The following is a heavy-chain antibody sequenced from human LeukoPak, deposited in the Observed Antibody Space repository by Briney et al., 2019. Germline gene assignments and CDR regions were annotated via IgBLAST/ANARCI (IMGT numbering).Heavy chain of an antibody. V-gene: IGHV4-39*01. Sequence: PSETLSLTCTVSGGSIINRSYYWGWIRQPPGKGLEWLGSIYYTGSTDYNPPLKGRVTISIDTSKNQFSLRLSSVTAADTAVYYCATHTYSGNNYHLDYWGPGTLVTVSS. CDR1: GGSIINRSYY. CDR2: IYYTGST. J-gene: IGHJ4*02. CDR3: ATHTYSGNNYHLDY. D-gene: IGHD1-26*01.